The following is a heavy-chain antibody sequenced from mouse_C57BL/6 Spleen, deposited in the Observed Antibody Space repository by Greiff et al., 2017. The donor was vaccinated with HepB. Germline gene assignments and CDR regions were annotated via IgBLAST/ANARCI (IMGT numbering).Heavy chain of an antibody. CDR2: INPYNGGT. V-gene: IGHV1-19*01. J-gene: IGHJ1*03. CDR3: ARDYYGSSYGYFDV. Sequence: EVQLQQSGPVLVKPGASVKMSCKASGYTFTDYYMNWVQQSHGKSLEWIGVINPYNGGTSYNQKFKGKATLTVDKSSSTAYMELNSLTSEDSAVYYCARDYYGSSYGYFDVWGTGTTVTVSS. CDR1: GYTFTDYY. D-gene: IGHD1-1*01.